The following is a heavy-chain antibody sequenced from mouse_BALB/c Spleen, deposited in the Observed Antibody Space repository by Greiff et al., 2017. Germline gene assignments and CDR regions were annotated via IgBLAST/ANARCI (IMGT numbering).Heavy chain of an antibody. J-gene: IGHJ4*01. V-gene: IGHV3-8*02. Sequence: EVKVVESGPSLVKPSQTLSLTCSVTGDSITSGYWNWIRKFPGNKLEYMGYISYSGSTYYNPSLKSRISITRDTSKNQYYLQLNSVTTEDTATYYCARGLTGLYAMDYWGQGTSVTVSS. CDR2: ISYSGST. D-gene: IGHD4-1*01. CDR1: GDSITSGY. CDR3: ARGLTGLYAMDY.